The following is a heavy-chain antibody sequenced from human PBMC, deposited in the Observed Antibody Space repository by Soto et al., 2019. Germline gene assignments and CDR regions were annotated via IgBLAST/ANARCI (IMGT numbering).Heavy chain of an antibody. CDR2: IYYSGST. CDR3: ARGRYSGYDPYPPDCFDS. Sequence: SETLSLTCTVSGGSIGSGDYYWSWIRQPPGKGLEWIGYIYYSGSTNYNPSLKSRVTISVDPAKNPFSLTLSSVTAADTAVYYCARGRYSGYDPYPPDCFDSWGQGTLVTVSS. CDR1: GGSIGSGDYY. J-gene: IGHJ5*01. V-gene: IGHV4-30-4*08. D-gene: IGHD5-12*01.